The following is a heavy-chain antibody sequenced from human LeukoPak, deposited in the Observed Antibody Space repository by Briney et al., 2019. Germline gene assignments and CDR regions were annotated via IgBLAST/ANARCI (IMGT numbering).Heavy chain of an antibody. Sequence: GGSLRLSCAASGFTFSSYGMHWVRQAPGKGLEWVAFIRYDGSNKYYADSVKGRFTISRDNSKNTLYLQMNSLRAEDTAVYYCAKVESIVVVAAGKGAFDIWGQGTMVTVSS. J-gene: IGHJ3*02. CDR3: AKVESIVVVAAGKGAFDI. D-gene: IGHD2-15*01. V-gene: IGHV3-30*02. CDR1: GFTFSSYG. CDR2: IRYDGSNK.